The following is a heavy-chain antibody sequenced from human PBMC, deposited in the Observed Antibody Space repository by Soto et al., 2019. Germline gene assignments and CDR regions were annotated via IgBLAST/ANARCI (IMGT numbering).Heavy chain of an antibody. CDR3: AKKMVRGDNAGGVDYYYYGMDV. CDR2: ISGSGGST. J-gene: IGHJ6*02. D-gene: IGHD3-10*01. Sequence: PGGSLRLSCAASGFTFSSYAMSWVRQAPGKGLEWVSAISGSGGSTYYADSVKGRFTISRDNSKNTLYLQMNSLRAEDTAVYYCAKKMVRGDNAGGVDYYYYGMDVWGQGTTVTVSS. V-gene: IGHV3-23*01. CDR1: GFTFSSYA.